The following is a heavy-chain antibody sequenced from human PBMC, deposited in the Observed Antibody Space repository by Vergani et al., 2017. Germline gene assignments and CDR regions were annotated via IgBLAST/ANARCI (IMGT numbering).Heavy chain of an antibody. J-gene: IGHJ6*04. Sequence: QVQLVESGGGVVQPGRSLRLSCAASGFRFSSYGMNWVRQAPGKGLEWVAVIWYDGSNKYYADSVKGRFTISRDNGQSYLYLDMDNLRVEDTAVYFCAKELCGTGNCYGWNHLEVWGEGTSVTVSS. CDR3: AKELCGTGNCYGWNHLEV. D-gene: IGHD1-1*01. V-gene: IGHV3-33*06. CDR2: IWYDGSNK. CDR1: GFRFSSYG.